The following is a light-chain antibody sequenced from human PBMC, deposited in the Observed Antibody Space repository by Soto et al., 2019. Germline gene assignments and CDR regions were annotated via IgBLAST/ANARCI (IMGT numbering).Light chain of an antibody. V-gene: IGLV2-8*01. Sequence: QSALTQPPSASGSPGQSVTISCTGTSSDVGGYEYVSWYQHHPGEFPKLMIYEVTERPSWVPDLFSGSKSGNTASLTVSGLHAEYAAHYYCSSYAGSNNVVFGRGTKLTVL. J-gene: IGLJ2*01. CDR3: SSYAGSNNVV. CDR1: SSDVGGYEY. CDR2: EVT.